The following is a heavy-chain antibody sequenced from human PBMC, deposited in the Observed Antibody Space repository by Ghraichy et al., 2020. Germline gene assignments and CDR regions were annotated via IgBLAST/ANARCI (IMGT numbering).Heavy chain of an antibody. V-gene: IGHV3-33*01. Sequence: GGSLRLSCAVSGFTFSDYAMHWVRQAPGKGLEWVAVIWHDGSNKYYADSVKGRFTISRDNSKDTVFLQMNSLRAEDTAVYYCARDGNERWGAAPSLRYLEWLLSTLDYWGQGILVTVSS. CDR1: GFTFSDYA. CDR3: ARDGNERWGAAPSLRYLEWLLSTLDY. D-gene: IGHD3-3*01. J-gene: IGHJ4*02. CDR2: IWHDGSNK.